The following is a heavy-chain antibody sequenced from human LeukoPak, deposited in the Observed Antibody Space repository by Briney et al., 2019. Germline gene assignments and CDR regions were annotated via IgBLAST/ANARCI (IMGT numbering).Heavy chain of an antibody. D-gene: IGHD6-13*01. CDR2: IYYTGST. V-gene: IGHV4-59*12. Sequence: SETLSLTCTVSGGSISGYYWSWIRQPPGKGLEWIGYIYYTGSTSYNPSLESRVTISMGTSKNQFSLKLSSVTAADTAMYYCAREVVAAAAMDYWGQGTLVTVSS. J-gene: IGHJ4*02. CDR3: AREVVAAAAMDY. CDR1: GGSISGYY.